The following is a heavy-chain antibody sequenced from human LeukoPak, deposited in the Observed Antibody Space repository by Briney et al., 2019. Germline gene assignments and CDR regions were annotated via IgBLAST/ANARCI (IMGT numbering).Heavy chain of an antibody. Sequence: NPSETLSLTCTVSGGSISSGDYYWSWIRQPPGKGLEWIGYIYYSGSTYYNPSLKSRVTISVDTSKNQFSLKLSSVTAADTAVYYCARARDSSGPISSAFDIWGQGTMVTVSS. J-gene: IGHJ3*02. CDR2: IYYSGST. D-gene: IGHD3-22*01. CDR1: GGSISSGDYY. V-gene: IGHV4-30-4*08. CDR3: ARARDSSGPISSAFDI.